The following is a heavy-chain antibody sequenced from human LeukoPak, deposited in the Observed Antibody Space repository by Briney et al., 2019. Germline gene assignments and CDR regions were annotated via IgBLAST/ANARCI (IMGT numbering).Heavy chain of an antibody. V-gene: IGHV3-30*02. CDR1: GFTFSSYG. J-gene: IGHJ4*02. CDR3: AKIASWDNYYFDY. CDR2: IRYDGSNK. D-gene: IGHD1/OR15-1a*01. Sequence: PGGSLRLXCAASGFTFSSYGMHWVRQAPGKGLEWVAFIRYDGSNKYYADSVKGRFTISRDNSKNTLYLQMNSLRAEDTAVYYCAKIASWDNYYFDYWGQGTLVTVSS.